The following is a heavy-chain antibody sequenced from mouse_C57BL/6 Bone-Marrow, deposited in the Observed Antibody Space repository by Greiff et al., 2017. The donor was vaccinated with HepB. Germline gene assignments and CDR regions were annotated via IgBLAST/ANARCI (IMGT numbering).Heavy chain of an antibody. CDR2: IWGDGST. CDR3: AKPLYDGYFAWFAY. CDR1: GFSLTSYG. Sequence: VQLKESGPGLVAPSQSLSITCTVSGFSLTSYGVSWVRQPPGKGLEWLGVIWGDGSTNYHSALISRLSISKDNSKSQVFLKLNSLQTDDTATYYCAKPLYDGYFAWFAYWGQGTLVTVSA. V-gene: IGHV2-3*01. D-gene: IGHD2-3*01. J-gene: IGHJ3*01.